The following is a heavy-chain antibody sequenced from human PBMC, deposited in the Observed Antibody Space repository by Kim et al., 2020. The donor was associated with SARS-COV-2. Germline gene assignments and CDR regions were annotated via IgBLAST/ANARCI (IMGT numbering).Heavy chain of an antibody. V-gene: IGHV4-39*01. D-gene: IGHD3-22*01. CDR1: GGSISSSSYY. Sequence: SETLSLTCTVSGGSISSSSYYWGWIRQPPGKGLEWIGSIYYSGSTYYNPSLKSRVTISVDTSKNQFSLKLSSVTAADTAVYYCARRTEGYYDSSGYLHWGQGTLVTVSS. CDR2: IYYSGST. J-gene: IGHJ4*02. CDR3: ARRTEGYYDSSGYLH.